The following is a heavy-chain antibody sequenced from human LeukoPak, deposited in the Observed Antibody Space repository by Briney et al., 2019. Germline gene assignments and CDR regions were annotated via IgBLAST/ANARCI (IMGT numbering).Heavy chain of an antibody. J-gene: IGHJ4*02. D-gene: IGHD3-10*01. Sequence: ASVKVSCKASGNTFTTYYIHWVRQAPGQGLEWMGIINRSGATTNYAQKFQGRVTMTRDTSTSTVYMELSSLRSEDTAVYYCATEHITGSYYSDWGQGTLVTVSS. V-gene: IGHV1-46*01. CDR2: INRSGATT. CDR1: GNTFTTYY. CDR3: ATEHITGSYYSD.